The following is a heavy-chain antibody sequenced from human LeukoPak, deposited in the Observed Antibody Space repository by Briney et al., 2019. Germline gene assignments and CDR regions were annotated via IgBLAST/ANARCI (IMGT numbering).Heavy chain of an antibody. J-gene: IGHJ4*02. CDR2: ISGSGGST. CDR3: AKAQLTYLFDY. V-gene: IGHV3-23*01. Sequence: WGSLRLSCAASGFTFSSYAMSWVRQAPGKGLEWVSTISGSGGSTYYADSVKGRFTISRDNSKNTLYPQMNSLRAEDTAVYYCAKAQLTYLFDYWGQGTLVTVSS. CDR1: GFTFSSYA. D-gene: IGHD1-20*01.